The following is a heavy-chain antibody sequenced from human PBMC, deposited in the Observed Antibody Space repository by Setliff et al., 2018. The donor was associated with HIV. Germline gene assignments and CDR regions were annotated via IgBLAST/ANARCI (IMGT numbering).Heavy chain of an antibody. J-gene: IGHJ3*02. CDR2: IYYSGST. Sequence: LSLTCTVSGGSISSGGYYWSWIRQHPGKGLEWIGYIYYSGSTYYNPSLKSRVTISVDTSKNQFSLKLSSVTAADTAVYYCARGDTYWHDATGYVKSDLDAFDIWGLGTMVTVSS. V-gene: IGHV4-31*03. CDR1: GGSISSGGYY. D-gene: IGHD3-3*02. CDR3: ARGDTYWHDATGYVKSDLDAFDI.